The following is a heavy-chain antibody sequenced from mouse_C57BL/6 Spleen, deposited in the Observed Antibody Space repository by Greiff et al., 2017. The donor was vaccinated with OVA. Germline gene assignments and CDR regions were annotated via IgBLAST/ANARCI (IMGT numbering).Heavy chain of an antibody. V-gene: IGHV2-6*01. D-gene: IGHD1-1*01. CDR3: ASYYGSSSAWFAY. CDR1: GFSLTSYG. J-gene: IGHJ3*01. CDR2: IWGVGST. Sequence: VQVVESGPGLVAPSQSLSITCTVSGFSLTSYGVDWVRQSPGKGLEWLGVIWGVGSTNYNSALKSRLSISKDNSKSQVFLKMNSLQTDDTAMYYCASYYGSSSAWFAYWGQGTLVTVSA.